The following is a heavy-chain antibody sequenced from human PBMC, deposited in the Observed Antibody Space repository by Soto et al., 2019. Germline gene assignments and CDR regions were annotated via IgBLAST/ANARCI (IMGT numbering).Heavy chain of an antibody. CDR3: ARWGTTGGLDV. D-gene: IGHD3-16*01. V-gene: IGHV3-33*05. Sequence: QVQLVESGGGVVKPGTSLRLSCVGSGFTFRSYVIHWVRQAPGKGLEWVALTSYDGSNNFYGDSVKGRFTISRDNSRNTVELQMDSLRLDDTALYYCARWGTTGGLDVWGQGTLVSVSS. CDR2: TSYDGSNN. CDR1: GFTFRSYV. J-gene: IGHJ4*02.